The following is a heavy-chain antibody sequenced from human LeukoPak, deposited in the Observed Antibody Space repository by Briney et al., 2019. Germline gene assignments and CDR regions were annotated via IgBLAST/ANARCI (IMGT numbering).Heavy chain of an antibody. Sequence: GGSLRLSCVGSGFTFGNYAMSWVRQAPGKGLQWVSQISANGGATWYTSSARDSFTISRDNSKNTVYLQMSSLTTDDTATYYCVRDPRDTYGTNWFDPWGQGTFLRVSS. D-gene: IGHD1-1*01. V-gene: IGHV3-23*01. J-gene: IGHJ5*02. CDR2: ISANGGAT. CDR3: VRDPRDTYGTNWFDP. CDR1: GFTFGNYA.